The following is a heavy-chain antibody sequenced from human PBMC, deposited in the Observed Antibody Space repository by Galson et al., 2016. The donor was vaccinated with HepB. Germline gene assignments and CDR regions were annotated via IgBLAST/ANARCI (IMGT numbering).Heavy chain of an antibody. J-gene: IGHJ4*02. V-gene: IGHV3-23*01. CDR2: IASLGAVT. CDR3: AKYREAGGYWGPGFDS. D-gene: IGHD1-26*01. Sequence: SLRLSCAASGFTFSKYGMSWVRQAPGKGLEWVSGIASLGAVTYYADSVKGRFTISRDNSKNTLYLQMNSLRAVDTALYFCAKYREAGGYWGPGFDSWGQGTLVTVSS. CDR1: GFTFSKYG.